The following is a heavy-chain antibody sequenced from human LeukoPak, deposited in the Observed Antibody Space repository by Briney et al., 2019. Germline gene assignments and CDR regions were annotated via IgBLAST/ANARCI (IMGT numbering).Heavy chain of an antibody. V-gene: IGHV3-7*01. CDR1: GFTFSTSW. CDR2: IKNDGTEK. D-gene: IGHD5-18*01. CDR3: ARQVGYSYGLFDQ. J-gene: IGHJ4*02. Sequence: GGSLRLSCAASGFTFSTSWMSWLRQAPGRGLEWVANIKNDGTEKYYVDSVKGRFTFSRDNAKNSVFLQMNSLRPEDTAVYYCARQVGYSYGLFDQWGQGTLVIVSS.